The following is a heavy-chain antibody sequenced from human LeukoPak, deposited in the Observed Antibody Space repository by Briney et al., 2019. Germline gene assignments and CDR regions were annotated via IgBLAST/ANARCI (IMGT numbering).Heavy chain of an antibody. D-gene: IGHD3-22*01. CDR2: IYYSGST. V-gene: IGHV4-59*01. CDR1: GGSLSSYY. J-gene: IGHJ3*02. Sequence: PSETLSLTCTVSGGSLSSYYWSWIRQPPGKGLEWIGYIYYSGSTNYNPSLKSRVTISVDTSKNQFSLELSSVTAADTAVFYCASLTTADAFDIWGQGTMVTVSS. CDR3: ASLTTADAFDI.